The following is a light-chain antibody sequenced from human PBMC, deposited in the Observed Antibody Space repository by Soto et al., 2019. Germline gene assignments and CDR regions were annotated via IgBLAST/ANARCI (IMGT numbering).Light chain of an antibody. CDR1: QSISGW. CDR2: DVS. CDR3: QQYNSYPWT. Sequence: DIQMTQSPNTLSASVGDRVTITCRASQSISGWLAWYQQKPGKAPKLLIYDVSSLESGVPSRFSGSGSGTEFTLAISSLQPDDFATYYCQQYNSYPWTFGQGTKVDIK. V-gene: IGKV1-5*01. J-gene: IGKJ1*01.